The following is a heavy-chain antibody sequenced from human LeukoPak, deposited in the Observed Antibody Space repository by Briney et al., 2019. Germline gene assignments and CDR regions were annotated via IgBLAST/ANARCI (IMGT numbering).Heavy chain of an antibody. D-gene: IGHD6-6*01. Sequence: GGSLRLSCAASGFTFSDYYMSWIRQAPGKGLEWVASISSVGGYIYYADSVKGRFTISRDNTKNSLYLQLDSLRAEDTALYYCARWVIGSSSFDYWGQGTLVTVSS. CDR2: ISSVGGYI. CDR3: ARWVIGSSSFDY. J-gene: IGHJ4*02. CDR1: GFTFSDYY. V-gene: IGHV3-11*04.